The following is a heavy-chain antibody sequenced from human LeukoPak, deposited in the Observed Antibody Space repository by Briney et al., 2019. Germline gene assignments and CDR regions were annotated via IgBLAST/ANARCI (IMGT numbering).Heavy chain of an antibody. D-gene: IGHD3-10*01. V-gene: IGHV4-34*01. Sequence: PSETLSLTCAVYGGSFSGYYWSWIRRPPGKGLELIGEINHSGSTNYNPSLKSRVTISVDTSKNQFSLKLSSVTAADTAVYYCARGRGNYGAGSYYYYYYYMDVWGKGTTVTVSS. CDR3: ARGRGNYGAGSYYYYYYYMDV. CDR1: GGSFSGYY. J-gene: IGHJ6*03. CDR2: INHSGST.